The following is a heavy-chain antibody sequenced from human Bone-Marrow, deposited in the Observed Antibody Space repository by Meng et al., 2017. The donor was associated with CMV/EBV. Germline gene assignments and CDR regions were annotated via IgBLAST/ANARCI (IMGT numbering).Heavy chain of an antibody. CDR3: AKDPFLEWSWYFDL. J-gene: IGHJ2*01. D-gene: IGHD3-3*02. V-gene: IGHV3-30-3*01. CDR2: ISYDGSNK. CDR1: GFTFSSYA. Sequence: GESLKISCAASGFTFSSYAMHWVRQAPGKGLEWVAVISYDGSNKYYADSVKGRFTISRDNSKNTLYLQMNSLRAEDTAVYYCAKDPFLEWSWYFDLWGRGHLV.